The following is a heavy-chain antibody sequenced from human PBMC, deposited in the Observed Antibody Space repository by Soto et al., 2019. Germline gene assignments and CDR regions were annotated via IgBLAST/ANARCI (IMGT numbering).Heavy chain of an antibody. CDR1: GVSISSNNW. D-gene: IGHD3-22*01. CDR3: ARSSRYDSSEGNFDY. J-gene: IGHJ4*02. Sequence: QVQLQESGPGLVKPSGTLSLTCAVSGVSISSNNWWSWVRQPPGKGLEWIGEMYHTGSTNYNPSLKXRXTXXVDKSKNHFSLELNSVTAADTAVYYCARSSRYDSSEGNFDYWGQGTLVTVSS. V-gene: IGHV4-4*02. CDR2: MYHTGST.